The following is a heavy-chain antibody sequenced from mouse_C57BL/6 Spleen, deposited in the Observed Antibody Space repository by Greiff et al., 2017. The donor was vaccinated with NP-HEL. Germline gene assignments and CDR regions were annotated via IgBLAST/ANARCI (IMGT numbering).Heavy chain of an antibody. CDR3: ARTARGGGAMDY. J-gene: IGHJ4*01. V-gene: IGHV5-17*01. CDR1: GFTFSDYG. D-gene: IGHD1-2*01. CDR2: ISSGSSTI. Sequence: VQLKESGGGLVKPGGSLKLSCAASGFTFSDYGMHWVRQAPEKGLEWVAYISSGSSTIYYADTVKGRFTISRDNAKNTLFLQMTSLRSEDTAMYYCARTARGGGAMDYWGQGTSVTVSS.